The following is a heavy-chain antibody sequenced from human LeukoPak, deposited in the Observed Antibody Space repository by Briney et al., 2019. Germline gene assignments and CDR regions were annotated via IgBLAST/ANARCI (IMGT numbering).Heavy chain of an antibody. Sequence: GGSLRLSCAASGFTFSSYWMHWVRQAPGKGLVWVSRINIDGSSTSYADSVKGRFTISRDNAKNTLYLQMNSLRAEDTAVYYCARGETTVTPYYYYGMDVWGQGTTVTVSS. V-gene: IGHV3-74*01. CDR2: INIDGSST. CDR3: ARGETTVTPYYYYGMDV. CDR1: GFTFSSYW. D-gene: IGHD4-17*01. J-gene: IGHJ6*02.